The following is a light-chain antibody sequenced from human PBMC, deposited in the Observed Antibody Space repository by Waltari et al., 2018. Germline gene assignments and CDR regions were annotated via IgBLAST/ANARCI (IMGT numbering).Light chain of an antibody. J-gene: IGLJ2*01. CDR1: SSNIGAGYD. CDR2: VNN. Sequence: QSVLTQPPSVSGAPGQRVTISCTGTSSNIGAGYDVHWYQQLPGTAPKLLIYVNNNRPSGVPDRFSASKADTSASLAITGLQAEDEADYYCQSYDSNLVVFGGGTKLTVL. CDR3: QSYDSNLVV. V-gene: IGLV1-40*01.